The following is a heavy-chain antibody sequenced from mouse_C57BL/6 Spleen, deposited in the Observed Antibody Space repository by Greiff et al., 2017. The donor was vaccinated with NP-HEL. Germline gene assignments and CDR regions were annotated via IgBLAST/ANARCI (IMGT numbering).Heavy chain of an antibody. V-gene: IGHV1-69*01. Sequence: VQLQQPGAELVMPGASVKLSCKASGYTFTSYWMHWVKQRPGQGLEWIGEFDPSDSYTNYNQKFKGKSTLTVDKSSSTAYMQLSSLTSEDSAVYYCARRRYFDVWGTGTTVTVSS. CDR1: GYTFTSYW. CDR3: ARRRYFDV. CDR2: FDPSDSYT. J-gene: IGHJ1*03.